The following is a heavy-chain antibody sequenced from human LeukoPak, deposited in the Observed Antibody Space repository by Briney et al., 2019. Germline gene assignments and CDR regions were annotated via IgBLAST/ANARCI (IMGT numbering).Heavy chain of an antibody. Sequence: GGSLRLSCAASGFTFSDHYMDWVRQAPGKGLEWVGRIRNKANSYTAEYAASVKGRFTISRDDSKNSLYLQMNSLKCEDTAVYYCAREWDSGSYYLGYFDYWGQGTLVTVSS. V-gene: IGHV3-72*01. D-gene: IGHD1-26*01. CDR1: GFTFSDHY. CDR2: IRNKANSYTA. CDR3: AREWDSGSYYLGYFDY. J-gene: IGHJ4*02.